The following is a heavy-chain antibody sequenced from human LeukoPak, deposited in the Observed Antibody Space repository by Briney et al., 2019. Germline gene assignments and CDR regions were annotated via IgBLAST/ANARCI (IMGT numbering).Heavy chain of an antibody. D-gene: IGHD2-21*02. CDR3: ARDPESLAYCGGDCYTPGY. V-gene: IGHV1-3*01. J-gene: IGHJ4*02. Sequence: GASVKVSCKASGYTFTSYAMHWVRQAPGQRLEWMGWINAGNGNTKYSQKFQGRVTITRDTSASTAYMELSSLRSEDTAVYYCARDPESLAYCGGDCYTPGYWGQGTLVTVSS. CDR1: GYTFTSYA. CDR2: INAGNGNT.